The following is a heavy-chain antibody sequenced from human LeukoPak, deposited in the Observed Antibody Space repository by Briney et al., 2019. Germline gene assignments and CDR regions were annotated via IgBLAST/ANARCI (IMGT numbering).Heavy chain of an antibody. CDR2: IYHSGST. V-gene: IGHV4-38-2*02. CDR1: GYSISSGYY. CDR3: ASNSNYGRFSAFDI. Sequence: SETLSLTCTVSGYSISSGYYWGWIRPPPGKGLEWIGSIYHSGSTYYNPSLKSRVTISVDTSKNQFSLKLSSVTAADTAVYYCASNSNYGRFSAFDIWGKGTTVTVSS. D-gene: IGHD4-11*01. J-gene: IGHJ3*02.